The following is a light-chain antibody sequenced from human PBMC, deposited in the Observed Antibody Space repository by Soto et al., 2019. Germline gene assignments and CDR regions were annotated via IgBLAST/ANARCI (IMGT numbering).Light chain of an antibody. CDR2: YIS. Sequence: EIVMTQSPATLSVSPGETASLSCGASQGAGNFLAWYQQKPGQAPRLLIYYISTRATGIPARFSGSGSGTEFTLTISSLQSEDVAVYYCQQYNNWPPITFGQGTRLEIK. CDR1: QGAGNF. CDR3: QQYNNWPPIT. V-gene: IGKV3D-15*01. J-gene: IGKJ5*01.